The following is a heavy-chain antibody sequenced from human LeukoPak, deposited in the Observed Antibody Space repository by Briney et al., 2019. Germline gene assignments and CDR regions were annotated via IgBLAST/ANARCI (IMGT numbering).Heavy chain of an antibody. V-gene: IGHV3-30*18. Sequence: GGSLRLSCAASGLTFSSNGMHWVRQAPGKGLEWVAVISYDGNDKDHADSVKGRFTISRDNSKNTLYLQMNSLRAEDTAIYYCAKDPDYGDYVNYFDYWGQGTLVIVSS. D-gene: IGHD4-17*01. CDR3: AKDPDYGDYVNYFDY. CDR2: ISYDGNDK. CDR1: GLTFSSNG. J-gene: IGHJ4*02.